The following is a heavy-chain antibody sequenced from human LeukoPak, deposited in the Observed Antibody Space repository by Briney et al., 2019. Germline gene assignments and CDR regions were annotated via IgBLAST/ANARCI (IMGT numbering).Heavy chain of an antibody. V-gene: IGHV3-30-3*01. Sequence: GGSLRLSCAASGFTFSSYAMHWVRQAPGKGLEWVAVISYDGSNKYYADSVKGRFTISRDNSKNTLYLQMNSLRAEDTAVYYCAREYLQWLVLWYFDYWGQGTLVTVSS. D-gene: IGHD6-19*01. CDR3: AREYLQWLVLWYFDY. J-gene: IGHJ4*02. CDR1: GFTFSSYA. CDR2: ISYDGSNK.